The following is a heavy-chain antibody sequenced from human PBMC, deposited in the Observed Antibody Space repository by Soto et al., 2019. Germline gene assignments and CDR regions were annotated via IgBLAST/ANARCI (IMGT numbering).Heavy chain of an antibody. Sequence: PGGSLRLSCAASGFTVSTSFMSWVRQAPGKGLEWVSTFCSDGTTYYADPVKGRFTISRDNSQSTLYLQMNNLDVEDTAIYYCAMETHSRERSDHWGQGTLVTASS. CDR1: GFTVSTSF. D-gene: IGHD3-3*01. J-gene: IGHJ4*02. CDR2: FCSDGTT. V-gene: IGHV3-53*01. CDR3: AMETHSRERSDH.